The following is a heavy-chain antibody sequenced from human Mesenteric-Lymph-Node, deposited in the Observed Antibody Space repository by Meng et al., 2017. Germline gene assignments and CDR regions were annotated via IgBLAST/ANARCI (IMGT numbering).Heavy chain of an antibody. J-gene: IGHJ6*02. D-gene: IGHD3/OR15-3a*01. CDR1: GFSLSTSGMC. V-gene: IGHV2-70*01. CDR2: LDWDDDK. Sequence: SGPTLVKPTQTLTLTCTFSGFSLSTSGMCVSWIRQPPGKALEWLALLDWDDDKYYSTSLKTRLTISKDTSKNQVVLTMTNMDPVDTATYYCARIRHEIWTGGPHPYYYYYFAMDVWGQGTTVTVSS. CDR3: ARIRHEIWTGGPHPYYYYYFAMDV.